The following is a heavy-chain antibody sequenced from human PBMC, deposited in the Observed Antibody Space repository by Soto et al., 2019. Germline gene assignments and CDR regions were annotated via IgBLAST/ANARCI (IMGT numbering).Heavy chain of an antibody. V-gene: IGHV3-15*07. J-gene: IGHJ6*02. CDR2: IKSKTDGGTT. D-gene: IGHD4-17*01. Sequence: GGSLRLSCAASGFTFSNAWMNWVRQAPGKGLEWVGRIKSKTDGGTTDYAAPVKGRFTISRDESKNTLYLQMNSLKNEDTAVYYCTTDYGESGMDVWGQGTTVTVSS. CDR1: GFTFSNAW. CDR3: TTDYGESGMDV.